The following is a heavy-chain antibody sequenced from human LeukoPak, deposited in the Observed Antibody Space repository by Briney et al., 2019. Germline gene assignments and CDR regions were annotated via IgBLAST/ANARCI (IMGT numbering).Heavy chain of an antibody. CDR2: VTGSGTYT. J-gene: IGHJ4*02. Sequence: AGGSLRLSCTASGFTFSSSAMSWVRQAPGKGLEWVSSVTGSGTYTYVTDSVKDRFTISRDNSKNTLYLQMSSLRADDTALYYCARGQWLVTSSFDSWGQGTLVTVSS. CDR1: GFTFSSSA. CDR3: ARGQWLVTSSFDS. D-gene: IGHD6-19*01. V-gene: IGHV3-23*01.